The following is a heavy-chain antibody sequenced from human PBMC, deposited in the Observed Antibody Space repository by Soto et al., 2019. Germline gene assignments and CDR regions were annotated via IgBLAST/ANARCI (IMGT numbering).Heavy chain of an antibody. V-gene: IGHV4-39*01. D-gene: IGHD5-18*01. Sequence: PSETLSLTCTVSGGSISSSSYYWGWIRQPPGKGLEWIGSIYYSGSTYYNPSLKSRVTISVDTSKNQFSLKLSSVTAADTAVYYCARLDHTAMISDYWGQGTLVTVSS. J-gene: IGHJ4*02. CDR2: IYYSGST. CDR3: ARLDHTAMISDY. CDR1: GGSISSSSYY.